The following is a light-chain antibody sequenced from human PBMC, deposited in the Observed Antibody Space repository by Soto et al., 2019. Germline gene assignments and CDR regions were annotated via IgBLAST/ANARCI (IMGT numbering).Light chain of an antibody. J-gene: IGKJ4*01. CDR3: QGANSFPLT. CDR1: QTISSW. Sequence: DIQMTQSPSTLSGSVGDRVTITCRASQTISSWLAWYQQKPGKAPKLLIYKASTLKSGVPSRFSGSGSGTDFTLTINSLQPEDFATYYCQGANSFPLTFGGGTKVDIK. V-gene: IGKV1-5*03. CDR2: KAS.